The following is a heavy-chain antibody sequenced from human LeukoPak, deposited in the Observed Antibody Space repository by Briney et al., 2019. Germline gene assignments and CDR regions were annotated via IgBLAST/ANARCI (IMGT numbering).Heavy chain of an antibody. Sequence: GLPRRLSCAASGFTRSSDHIHWVGQAPGKGLDWVALKPTDGGNKQYAEFVEDRFQISRDNSTDTVYVQMNSLRAEEAAVYYCAREGYSSGRAEAFDYWGQGTLVTVSS. CDR2: KPTDGGNK. D-gene: IGHD6-19*01. V-gene: IGHV3-30*04. CDR1: GFTRSSDH. J-gene: IGHJ4*02. CDR3: AREGYSSGRAEAFDY.